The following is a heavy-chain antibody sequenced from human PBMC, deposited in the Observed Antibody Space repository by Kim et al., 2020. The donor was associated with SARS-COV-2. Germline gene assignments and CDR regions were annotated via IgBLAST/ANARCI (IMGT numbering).Heavy chain of an antibody. J-gene: IGHJ2*01. CDR2: IYYSGST. Sequence: SETLSLTCTVSGGSISSGDYYWSWIRQPPGKGLEWIGYIYYSGSTYYNPSLKSRVTISVDTSKNQFSLKLSSVTAADTAVYYCARSDTAMVPYFDLWGRGTLVTVSS. D-gene: IGHD5-18*01. CDR1: GGSISSGDYY. CDR3: ARSDTAMVPYFDL. V-gene: IGHV4-30-4*01.